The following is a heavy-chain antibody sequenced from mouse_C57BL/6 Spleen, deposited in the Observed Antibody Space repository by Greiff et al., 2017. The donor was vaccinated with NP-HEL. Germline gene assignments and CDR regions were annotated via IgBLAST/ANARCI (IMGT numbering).Heavy chain of an antibody. CDR2: IDPSDSYT. V-gene: IGHV1-50*01. J-gene: IGHJ4*01. CDR1: GYTFTSYW. D-gene: IGHD2-4*01. Sequence: QVQLQQPGAELVKPGASVKLSCKASGYTFTSYWMQWVKQRPGQGLEWIGEIDPSDSYTNYNQKFKGKATLTVDTSSSTAYMQLSSLTSEDSAVXYCARSGSTMIPRYAMDYWGQGTSVTASS. CDR3: ARSGSTMIPRYAMDY.